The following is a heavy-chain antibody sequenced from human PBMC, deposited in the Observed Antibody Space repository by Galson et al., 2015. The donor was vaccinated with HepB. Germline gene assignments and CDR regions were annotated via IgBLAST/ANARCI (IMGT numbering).Heavy chain of an antibody. V-gene: IGHV3-7*03. Sequence: LRLSCAGSGYIFRRYWMSWVRQAPGKGLEWVANTNQDGSATNYVDSVKGRFTITRDNTKNLLYLQMNNLRVDDTAVYYCAREPGADVWGQGTTVIVSS. D-gene: IGHD1-26*01. CDR3: AREPGADV. CDR1: GYIFRRYW. J-gene: IGHJ6*02. CDR2: TNQDGSAT.